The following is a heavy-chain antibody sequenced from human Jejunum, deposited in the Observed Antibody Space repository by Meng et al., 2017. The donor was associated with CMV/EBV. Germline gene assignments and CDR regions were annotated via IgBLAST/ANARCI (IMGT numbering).Heavy chain of an antibody. CDR3: AASSSSWYQNWFDP. CDR2: LGAHDGDT. V-gene: IGHV1-18*01. J-gene: IGHJ5*02. Sequence: QVRVVQSGAEMKRPGASVKVSCTASHYTFTGYGVSWFRQAPGQGLEWMAWLGAHDGDTSHAPRFQGRVTVTADRPTATAYMELRNLRSDDTGVYYCAASSSSWYQNWFDPWGQGTLVTVSS. CDR1: HYTFTGYG. D-gene: IGHD6-13*01.